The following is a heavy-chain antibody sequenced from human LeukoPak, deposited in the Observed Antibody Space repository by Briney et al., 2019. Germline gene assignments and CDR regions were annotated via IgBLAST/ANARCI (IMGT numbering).Heavy chain of an antibody. CDR2: INHSGST. D-gene: IGHD6-6*01. V-gene: IGHV4-34*01. CDR1: GGSFSGYY. J-gene: IGHJ4*02. Sequence: SGTLSLTCAVYGGSFSGYYWSWIRQPPGKGLEWIGEINHSGSTNYNPSLKSRVTISVYTSVNQFSLKLSSVTAADTAVYYCARGRGRSFPRAFDYWGQGTLVTVSS. CDR3: ARGRGRSFPRAFDY.